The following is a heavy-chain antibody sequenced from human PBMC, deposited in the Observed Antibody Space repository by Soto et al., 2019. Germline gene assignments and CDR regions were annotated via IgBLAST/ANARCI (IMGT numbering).Heavy chain of an antibody. D-gene: IGHD3-10*01. V-gene: IGHV1-2*04. Sequence: ASVKVSCKASGYTFTGYYMHWVRQAPGQGLEWMGWINPNSGGTNYAQKFQGWVTMTRDTSISTAYMELSRLRSDDTAVYYCARAGPGPVSGYYYGMDVWGQGTTVTVSS. J-gene: IGHJ6*02. CDR1: GYTFTGYY. CDR3: ARAGPGPVSGYYYGMDV. CDR2: INPNSGGT.